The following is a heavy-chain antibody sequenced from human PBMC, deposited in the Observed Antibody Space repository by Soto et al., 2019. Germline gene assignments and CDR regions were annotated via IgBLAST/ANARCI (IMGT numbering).Heavy chain of an antibody. Sequence: SETLSLTCTVSGGSISSYYWSWIRQPPGKGLEWIGYIYYSGSTNYNPSLKSRVTISVDTSKNQFSLKLSSVTAADTAVYYCARQRGYANSYYWGQGTLVTVSS. CDR1: GGSISSYY. CDR2: IYYSGST. J-gene: IGHJ4*02. CDR3: ARQRGYANSYY. D-gene: IGHD5-12*01. V-gene: IGHV4-59*01.